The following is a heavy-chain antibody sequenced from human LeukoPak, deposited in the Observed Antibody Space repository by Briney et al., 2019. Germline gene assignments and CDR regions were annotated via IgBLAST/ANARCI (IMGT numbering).Heavy chain of an antibody. Sequence: PGGSLRLSCAASGFTFRTYEMNWIRQPPGKGLEWIGEINHSGSTNYNPSLKSRVTISVDTSKNQFSLKLSSVTAADTAVYYCARVGYYDSSGYHYGDYWGQGTLVTVSS. CDR1: GFTFRTYE. V-gene: IGHV4-34*01. D-gene: IGHD3-22*01. J-gene: IGHJ4*02. CDR2: INHSGST. CDR3: ARVGYYDSSGYHYGDY.